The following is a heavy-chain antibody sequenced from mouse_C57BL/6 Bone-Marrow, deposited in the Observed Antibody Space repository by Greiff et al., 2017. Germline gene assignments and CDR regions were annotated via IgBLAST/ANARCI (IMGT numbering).Heavy chain of an antibody. D-gene: IGHD1-1*01. CDR1: GFTFSSYA. V-gene: IGHV5-9-1*02. Sequence: EVQLQESGEGLVKPGGSLKLSCAASGFTFSSYAMSWVRQTPEKRLEWVAYISSGGDYIYYADTVKGRFTISRDNARNTLYLQMSSLKSEDTAMYYCTRDTTVANYFDYWGQGTTLTVSS. J-gene: IGHJ2*01. CDR3: TRDTTVANYFDY. CDR2: ISSGGDYI.